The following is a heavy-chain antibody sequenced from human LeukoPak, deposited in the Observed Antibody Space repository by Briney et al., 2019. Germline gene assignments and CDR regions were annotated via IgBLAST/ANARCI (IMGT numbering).Heavy chain of an antibody. Sequence: GGSLRLSCAASGFTFSTYAVTWVRQAPGKGLEWVSTISGSGDSTYYADSVKGRFTISRDNSKDTLYLQMSSVRVDDTAVYYCARDRGRYYDSRGFYWGYYFDSWGQGILVTVS. CDR2: ISGSGDST. D-gene: IGHD3-22*01. J-gene: IGHJ4*02. V-gene: IGHV3-23*01. CDR3: ARDRGRYYDSRGFYWGYYFDS. CDR1: GFTFSTYA.